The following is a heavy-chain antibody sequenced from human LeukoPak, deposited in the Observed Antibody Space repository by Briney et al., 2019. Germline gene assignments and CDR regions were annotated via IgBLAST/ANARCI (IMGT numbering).Heavy chain of an antibody. CDR1: GGTFSSYA. D-gene: IGHD2-15*01. CDR2: IIPIFGTA. V-gene: IGHV1-69*01. J-gene: IGHJ4*02. CDR3: SRVAAYNNYYFDY. Sequence: ASVKVSCKASGGTFSSYAISWVRQAPGQGLEWMEGIIPIFGTANYAQKFQGRVTITADESTSTAYMELSSLRSEDTAVYYCSRVAAYNNYYFDYWGQGTLVTVSS.